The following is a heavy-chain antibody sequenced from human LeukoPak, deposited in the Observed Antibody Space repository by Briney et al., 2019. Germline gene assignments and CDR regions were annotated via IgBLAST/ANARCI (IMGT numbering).Heavy chain of an antibody. J-gene: IGHJ5*02. CDR3: ARGSLLWFGELPFDP. CDR1: GFTFSGYS. D-gene: IGHD3-10*01. V-gene: IGHV3-21*01. CDR2: ISTTSSYI. Sequence: PGGPLRLSCAASGFTFSGYSMSWVRQAPGKGLEWVSSISTTSSYIYYADSVKGRFTISRDNAKNSLWLQMDSLRAEDTAVYYCARGSLLWFGELPFDPWGQGTLVTVSS.